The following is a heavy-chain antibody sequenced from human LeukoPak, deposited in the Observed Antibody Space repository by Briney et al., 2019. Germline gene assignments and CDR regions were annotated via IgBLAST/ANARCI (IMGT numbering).Heavy chain of an antibody. Sequence: PGGSLRLSCAASGFTFDDYGMSWVRQAPGKGLEWVSSISSSSSYIYYADSVKGRFTISRDNAKNSLYLQMNSLRAEDTAVYYCARDYSSNHNHDYWGQGTLVTVSS. CDR2: ISSSSSYI. CDR3: ARDYSSNHNHDY. CDR1: GFTFDDYG. J-gene: IGHJ4*02. D-gene: IGHD6-13*01. V-gene: IGHV3-21*01.